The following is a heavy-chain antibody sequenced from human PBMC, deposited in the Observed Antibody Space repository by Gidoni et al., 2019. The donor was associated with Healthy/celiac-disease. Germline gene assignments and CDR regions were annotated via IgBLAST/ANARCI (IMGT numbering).Heavy chain of an antibody. CDR1: GLPFSSYN. J-gene: IGHJ5*02. V-gene: IGHV3-48*04. Sequence: EVQLVESGGGSVQHGGALRLSCADSGLPFSSYNMNCVLQAPGKGLEWVSYCSSSISTISYAYSVKGRFTISRDNAKNSLYPQRNGLRAEDTALYYCARADATPNWFDPWGQGTLVTVSS. CDR3: ARADATPNWFDP. D-gene: IGHD2-2*01. CDR2: CSSSISTI.